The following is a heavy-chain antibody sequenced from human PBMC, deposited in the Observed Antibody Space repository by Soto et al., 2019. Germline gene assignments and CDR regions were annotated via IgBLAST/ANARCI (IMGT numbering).Heavy chain of an antibody. CDR2: ISGSGATT. D-gene: IGHD5-12*01. Sequence: EVQLVESGGGLVQPGGSLKLSCAASGFTFSGYAMAWVRQAPGKGLEWVSGISGSGATTYYADSVKGRCTISRDNSKNTLSLQVNRLSAEDTAVYYCAKAGGGYTKWHFDSWGHGSLVTVSS. V-gene: IGHV3-23*04. J-gene: IGHJ4*01. CDR3: AKAGGGYTKWHFDS. CDR1: GFTFSGYA.